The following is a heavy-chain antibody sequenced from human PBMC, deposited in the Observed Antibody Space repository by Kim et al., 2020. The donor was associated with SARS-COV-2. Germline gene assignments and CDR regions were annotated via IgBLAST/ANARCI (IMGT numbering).Heavy chain of an antibody. D-gene: IGHD3-22*01. J-gene: IGHJ3*02. Sequence: GGSLRLSCAASGFTFSSYAMSWVRQAPGKGLEWVSAISGSGGSTYYADSVKGRFTISRDNSKNTLYLQMNSLRAEDTAVYYCANIPGSHSSGLPWNDAFDIWGQGTMVTVSS. CDR1: GFTFSSYA. V-gene: IGHV3-23*01. CDR3: ANIPGSHSSGLPWNDAFDI. CDR2: ISGSGGST.